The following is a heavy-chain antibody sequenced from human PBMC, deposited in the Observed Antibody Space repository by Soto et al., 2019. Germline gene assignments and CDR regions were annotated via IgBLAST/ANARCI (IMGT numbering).Heavy chain of an antibody. D-gene: IGHD1-26*01. Sequence: SVKVSCKASGGTFSSYAISWVRQAPGQGLEWMGGIIPIFGTANYAQKFQGRVTITADESTSTAYMELSSLRSEDTAVYYCARDHGGRRVGPRGYYYYYGMDVRGQGTTVTVSS. CDR1: GGTFSSYA. CDR2: IIPIFGTA. V-gene: IGHV1-69*13. J-gene: IGHJ6*02. CDR3: ARDHGGRRVGPRGYYYYYGMDV.